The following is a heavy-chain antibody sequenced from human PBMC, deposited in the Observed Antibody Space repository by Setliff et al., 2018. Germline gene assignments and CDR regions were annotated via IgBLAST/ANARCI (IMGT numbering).Heavy chain of an antibody. Sequence: NPSETLSLTCTVSGGSISSSRYCWGWIRQPPGKGLEWIGSIYYSGSTYYNPSLKSRVTISVDTSKNQFSLKLSSVTAADTAVYYCARAAGYSSSWYHYYYGMDVWGQGTTVTVSS. CDR2: IYYSGST. D-gene: IGHD6-13*01. V-gene: IGHV4-39*01. J-gene: IGHJ6*02. CDR1: GGSISSSRYC. CDR3: ARAAGYSSSWYHYYYGMDV.